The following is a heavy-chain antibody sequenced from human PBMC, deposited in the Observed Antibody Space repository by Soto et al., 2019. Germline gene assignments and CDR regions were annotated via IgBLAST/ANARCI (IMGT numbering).Heavy chain of an antibody. CDR3: ARNNIYGLDL. CDR1: GYTFNSYD. CDR2: IGAYTGNT. D-gene: IGHD1-20*01. V-gene: IGHV1-18*01. J-gene: IGHJ6*02. Sequence: ASVKVSCKVYGYTFNSYDFTWVRQAPGQGLEWMGWIGAYTGNTNYAEKFQGRVSLTNDASTSTAYMELRSLTADDTARYYCARNNIYGLDLRG.